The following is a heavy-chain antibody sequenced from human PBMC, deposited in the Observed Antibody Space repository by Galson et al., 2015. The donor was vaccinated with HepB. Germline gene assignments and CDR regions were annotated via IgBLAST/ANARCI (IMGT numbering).Heavy chain of an antibody. Sequence: SLRLSCAASGFTFSDYSMSWVRQAPGKGLEWVSSICTNSNYIYYADSVQGRFTVSRDNAKSSLYLQMNGLRAEDTAVYYCAREYRPAFGSGSYYPNWFDPVGPGTLVTVYS. CDR3: AREYRPAFGSGSYYPNWFDP. V-gene: IGHV3-21*01. J-gene: IGHJ5*02. CDR1: GFTFSDYS. D-gene: IGHD3-10*01. CDR2: ICTNSNYI.